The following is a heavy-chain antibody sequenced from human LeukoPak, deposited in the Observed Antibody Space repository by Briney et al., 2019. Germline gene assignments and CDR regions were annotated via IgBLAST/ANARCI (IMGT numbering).Heavy chain of an antibody. Sequence: GGSLRLSCAASGFTFSSYWMSWVRQAPGKGLDGVANIKQDGSEKYYVDSVKGRFTISRDNAKNSLYLQMNSLRAEDTAVYYCAVLTYYDFWSGYYHPDAFDIWGQRTMVTVSS. CDR2: IKQDGSEK. D-gene: IGHD3-3*01. CDR1: GFTFSSYW. J-gene: IGHJ3*02. V-gene: IGHV3-7*01. CDR3: AVLTYYDFWSGYYHPDAFDI.